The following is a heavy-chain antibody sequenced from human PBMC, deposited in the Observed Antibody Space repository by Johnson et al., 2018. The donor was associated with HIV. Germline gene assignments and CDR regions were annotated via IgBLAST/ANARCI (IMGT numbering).Heavy chain of an antibody. V-gene: IGHV3-30*01. CDR3: ARGIIVSPDAFDI. J-gene: IGHJ3*02. D-gene: IGHD5/OR15-5a*01. Sequence: YADSVQGRFTISRDNSKNTLYLQMNSLRREDTAVYYCARGIIVSPDAFDIWGQGTMVTVSS.